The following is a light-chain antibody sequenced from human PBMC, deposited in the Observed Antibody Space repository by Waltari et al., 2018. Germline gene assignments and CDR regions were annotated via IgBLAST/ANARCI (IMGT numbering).Light chain of an antibody. CDR1: QSVNYF. CDR2: DAS. Sequence: DIVLTQSPATLSLYPGERSTLSCRASQSVNYFLAWFQQKPGQAPRLLIYDASNRATGIPARFSGSGSGTDFTLTISSLEPEDFAVYYCQQRTNWPLTFGGGTKVEIK. V-gene: IGKV3-11*01. J-gene: IGKJ4*01. CDR3: QQRTNWPLT.